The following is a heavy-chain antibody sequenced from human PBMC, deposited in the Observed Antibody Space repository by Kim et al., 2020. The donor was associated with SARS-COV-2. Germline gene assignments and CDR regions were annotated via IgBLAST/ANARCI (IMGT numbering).Heavy chain of an antibody. D-gene: IGHD6-19*01. V-gene: IGHV1-18*04. CDR1: GYTLTSHG. CDR2: ISAYDGST. J-gene: IGHJ4*02. Sequence: ASVKVSCKTSGYTLTSHGMSWVRQAPGQGLEWLGWISAYDGSTDYAEKFQGRVTMTADTSTVTVYMVLRRLRSDDTGVYYCARDPAVARTVLPPPRLDYWGQGTLVNVSS. CDR3: ARDPAVARTVLPPPRLDY.